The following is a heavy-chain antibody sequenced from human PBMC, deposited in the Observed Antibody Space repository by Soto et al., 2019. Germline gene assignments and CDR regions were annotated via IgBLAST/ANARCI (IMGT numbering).Heavy chain of an antibody. D-gene: IGHD3-22*01. J-gene: IGHJ3*02. CDR3: ARDGEYYDSSGYSNDAFDI. V-gene: IGHV4-31*03. Sequence: SETLSLTCTVSGGSISSGGYYWSWIRQHPGKGLEWIGYIYYSGSTYYNPSLKSRVTISVDTSKNQFSLKLISVTAADTAVYYCARDGEYYDSSGYSNDAFDIWGQGTMVTVSS. CDR1: GGSISSGGYY. CDR2: IYYSGST.